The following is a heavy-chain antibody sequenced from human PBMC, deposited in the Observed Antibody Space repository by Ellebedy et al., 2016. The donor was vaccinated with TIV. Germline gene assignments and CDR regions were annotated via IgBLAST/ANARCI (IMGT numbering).Heavy chain of an antibody. CDR1: GFTFSSYW. Sequence: GESLKISCAASGFTFSSYWVHWVRQAPGKELVWVSRISTDGSSTMYADSAKGRFTISRDIAKNTVYLQMNSLRVEDTAVYYCVRDLHGYNDQWGQGTLVTVSS. J-gene: IGHJ4*02. CDR2: ISTDGSST. D-gene: IGHD3-10*01. V-gene: IGHV3-74*03. CDR3: VRDLHGYNDQ.